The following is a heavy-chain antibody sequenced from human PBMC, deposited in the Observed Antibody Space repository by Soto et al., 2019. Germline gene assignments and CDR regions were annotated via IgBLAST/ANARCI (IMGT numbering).Heavy chain of an antibody. CDR2: IWYDGSNK. D-gene: IGHD1-26*01. CDR3: ARDFYSAETEPGYFDY. CDR1: GFTFSSYG. Sequence: GGSLRLSCAASGFTFSSYGMHWVRQAPGKGLEWVAVIWYDGSNKYYADSVKGRFTISRDNSKNTLYLQMNSLRAEDTAVYYCARDFYSAETEPGYFDYWGQGTLVTVSS. J-gene: IGHJ4*02. V-gene: IGHV3-33*01.